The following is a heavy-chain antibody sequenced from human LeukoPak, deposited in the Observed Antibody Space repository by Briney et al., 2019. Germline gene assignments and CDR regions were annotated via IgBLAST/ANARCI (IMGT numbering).Heavy chain of an antibody. V-gene: IGHV4-4*09. D-gene: IGHD6-6*01. CDR1: GDSISSYY. Sequence: PSETLSLTCTVSGDSISSYYWSWIRQPPGKGLEWIGYIYTSGGTNYIPSLKGRVTISIDTSKNHFSLKLSSVTAADSAVYYCARLTRLSTSPDRYYLDYWGQGTLVTVSS. J-gene: IGHJ4*02. CDR3: ARLTRLSTSPDRYYLDY. CDR2: IYTSGGT.